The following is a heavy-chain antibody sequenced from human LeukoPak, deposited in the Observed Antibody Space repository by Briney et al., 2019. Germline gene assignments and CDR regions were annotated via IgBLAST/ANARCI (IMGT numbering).Heavy chain of an antibody. D-gene: IGHD4-17*01. V-gene: IGHV4-31*03. Sequence: PSETLSLTCTVSGGSISSGGYYWSWIRRHPGKGLEWIGYIYNSGTYYNPSLKSRVTISVDTSKNQFSLKLSSVTAADTAVYYCVRAPFYGDDAFDIWGQGTMVTVSS. CDR1: GGSISSGGYY. CDR2: IYNSGT. J-gene: IGHJ3*02. CDR3: VRAPFYGDDAFDI.